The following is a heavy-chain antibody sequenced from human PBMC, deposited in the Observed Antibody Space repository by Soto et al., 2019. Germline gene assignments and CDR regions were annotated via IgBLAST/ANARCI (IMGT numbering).Heavy chain of an antibody. J-gene: IGHJ4*02. CDR2: ISSSGSTI. CDR3: ARNGAPPPTYYFDY. D-gene: IGHD2-8*01. Sequence: EVQLVESGGGLVQPGGSLRLSCAASGFTFSSYEMNWVRQAPGKGLEWVSYISSSGSTIYYADSVKGRFTISRDNAKHSLYLQMNSLRAEDTAVYYCARNGAPPPTYYFDYWGQGTLVTVSS. V-gene: IGHV3-48*03. CDR1: GFTFSSYE.